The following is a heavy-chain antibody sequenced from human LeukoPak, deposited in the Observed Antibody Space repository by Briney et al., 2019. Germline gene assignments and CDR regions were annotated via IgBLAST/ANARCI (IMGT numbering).Heavy chain of an antibody. CDR2: MSYDGSNK. J-gene: IGHJ2*01. Sequence: GRSLRLSCAASGFTFSSYAMYWVRQAPGKGLEWVALMSYDGSNKYYADSVKGRFTTSRDNSKNTLYLQMNSLRAEDTAVYYCARDLPGLKYFDLWGRGTLVTVSS. D-gene: IGHD3/OR15-3a*01. V-gene: IGHV3-30-3*01. CDR1: GFTFSSYA. CDR3: ARDLPGLKYFDL.